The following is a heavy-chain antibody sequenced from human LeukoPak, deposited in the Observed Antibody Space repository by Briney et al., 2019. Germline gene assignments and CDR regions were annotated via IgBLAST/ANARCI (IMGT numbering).Heavy chain of an antibody. CDR3: ARDRVVRSTRWDFEY. CDR2: IGSDTNYI. CDR1: GFIFSDYS. Sequence: GGSLRLSCAASGFIFSDYSMSWVRQAPGKGLEWISSIGSDTNYIYYADSGKGRFTISRDNPKNSVYLEMSDLGAEDTAMYFCARDRVVRSTRWDFEYWGQGTLITVSS. J-gene: IGHJ4*02. V-gene: IGHV3-21*01. D-gene: IGHD1-26*01.